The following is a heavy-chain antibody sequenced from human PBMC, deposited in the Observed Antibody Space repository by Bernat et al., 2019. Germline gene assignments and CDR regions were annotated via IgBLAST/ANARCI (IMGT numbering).Heavy chain of an antibody. J-gene: IGHJ4*02. D-gene: IGHD5-24*01. Sequence: QVQLVESGGGVVQPGRSLRLSCAASGFTFSSYAMHWVRQAPGKGLEWVAVISYDGSNKYYADSVKGRFTISRDNSKNTLYLQMNSLRAEDTAVYYCARAREMATNALDYWGQGTLVTVSS. V-gene: IGHV3-30*04. CDR1: GFTFSSYA. CDR3: ARAREMATNALDY. CDR2: ISYDGSNK.